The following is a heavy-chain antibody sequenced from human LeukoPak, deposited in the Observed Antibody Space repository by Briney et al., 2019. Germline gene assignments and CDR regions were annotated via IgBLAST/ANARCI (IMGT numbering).Heavy chain of an antibody. Sequence: SETLSLTCTVSGGSISSYYWSWIRQPPGKGLEWIGYIYSSGSTNYNPSLKSRITISVGTSKNQFSLKLSSVTAADTAVYYCARFAYCGGHCWYYFDYWGQGSLVTVSS. CDR1: GGSISSYY. D-gene: IGHD2-21*02. J-gene: IGHJ4*02. CDR2: IYSSGST. CDR3: ARFAYCGGHCWYYFDY. V-gene: IGHV4-59*01.